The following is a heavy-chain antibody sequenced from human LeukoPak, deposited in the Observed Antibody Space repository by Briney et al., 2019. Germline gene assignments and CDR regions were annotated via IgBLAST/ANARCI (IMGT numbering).Heavy chain of an antibody. D-gene: IGHD1-1*01. CDR2: ITPSFETT. J-gene: IGHJ5*01. CDR1: GGTFNTKS. Sequence: ASVKVSCKASGGTFNTKSINWVRQAPGQSFEWMGKITPSFETTMYAQKFQGRVTISADKSTQIAYLELARLTSEDTAVYYCARGARQYNWNDGESFDPWGQGTLVTVSS. V-gene: IGHV1-69*06. CDR3: ARGARQYNWNDGESFDP.